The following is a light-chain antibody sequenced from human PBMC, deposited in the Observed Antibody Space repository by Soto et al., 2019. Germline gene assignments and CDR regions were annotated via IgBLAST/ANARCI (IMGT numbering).Light chain of an antibody. J-gene: IGLJ2*01. CDR1: TSHIGSDH. Sequence: VSSQPPSLTGVPVQTIVNSCSGVTSHIGSDHVYWYQQLPGTALKLVIYNSNRRPSGIPDRFSGSKSGASASLAIRGLRSEDEAEYYCAAWDDSLRGHVVFGGGTKVTGL. CDR2: NSN. CDR3: AAWDDSLRGHVV. V-gene: IGLV1-47*01.